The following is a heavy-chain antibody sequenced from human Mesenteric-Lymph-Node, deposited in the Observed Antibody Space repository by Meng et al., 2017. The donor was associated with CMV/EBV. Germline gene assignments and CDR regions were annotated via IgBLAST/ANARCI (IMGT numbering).Heavy chain of an antibody. D-gene: IGHD1-26*01. CDR1: GFTVNDYD. V-gene: IGHV3-53*05. J-gene: IGHJ4*02. CDR3: AKDSGADY. CDR2: IYGGGST. Sequence: GESLKISCAASGFTVNDYDMNWIRQAPGKGLEWVSIIYGGGSTYYADSVKGRFTISRDNSKNTVYLQMNSLRVEDTAVYYCAKDSGADYWGQGTLVTVSS.